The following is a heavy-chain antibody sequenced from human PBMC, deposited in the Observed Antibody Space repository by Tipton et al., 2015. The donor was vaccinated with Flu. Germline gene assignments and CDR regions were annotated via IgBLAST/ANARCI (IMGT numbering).Heavy chain of an antibody. V-gene: IGHV5-51*03. CDR1: GFIFVNWW. J-gene: IGHJ6*02. Sequence: QLVQSGAEVKKPGESLKISCKGSGFIFVNWWIGWGRQMPGKGLELMGIIYPSDSATKYSPSFQGQVTISADRSISTAFLQWNSLKASDTAVYYCARGSGSPESHYYYGLDVWGQGTRITVSS. CDR3: ARGSGSPESHYYYGLDV. CDR2: IYPSDSAT. D-gene: IGHD1-26*01.